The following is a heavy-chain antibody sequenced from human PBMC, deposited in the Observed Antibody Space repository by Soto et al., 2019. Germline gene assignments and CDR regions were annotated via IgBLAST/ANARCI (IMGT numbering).Heavy chain of an antibody. V-gene: IGHV3-15*01. D-gene: IGHD6-6*01. J-gene: IGHJ3*02. CDR2: IKSKTDGGTT. CDR3: TTDRGHIAARPGDAFDI. CDR1: GFTFSNAW. Sequence: GESLKISCAASGFTFSNAWISWVRQAPGKGLEWVGRIKSKTDGGTTDYAAPVKGRFTISRDDSKNTLYLQMNSLKTEDTAVYYCTTDRGHIAARPGDAFDIWGQGTMVTVSS.